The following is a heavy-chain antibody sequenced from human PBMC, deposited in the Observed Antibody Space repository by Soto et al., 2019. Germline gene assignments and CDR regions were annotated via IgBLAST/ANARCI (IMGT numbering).Heavy chain of an antibody. D-gene: IGHD4-4*01. V-gene: IGHV3-72*01. CDR3: SRAGILTTPYYFDY. Sequence: EVQLVESGGGLVQPGGSLRLSCAASGFIFSDHYMDWVRQAPGKGLEWVGRIRNKANSYTTEYAASVTDRFTISRDDSKTSLYLQMNSLRTEDTALYYCSRAGILTTPYYFDYWGQGTLVTVSP. CDR2: IRNKANSYTT. J-gene: IGHJ4*02. CDR1: GFIFSDHY.